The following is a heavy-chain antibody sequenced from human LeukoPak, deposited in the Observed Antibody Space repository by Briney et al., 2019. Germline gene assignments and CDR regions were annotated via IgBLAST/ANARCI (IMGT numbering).Heavy chain of an antibody. V-gene: IGHV1-18*01. J-gene: IGHJ4*02. D-gene: IGHD3-10*01. CDR1: GYTFTSYG. CDR3: ARDQKLWFGESPASY. Sequence: GASVKVSCKASGYTFTSYGISWVRQAPGQGLEWMGWISAYNGNTNYAQKLQGRVTMTTDTSTSTAYMELRSLRSDDTAVYYCARDQKLWFGESPASYWGPGTLVTVSS. CDR2: ISAYNGNT.